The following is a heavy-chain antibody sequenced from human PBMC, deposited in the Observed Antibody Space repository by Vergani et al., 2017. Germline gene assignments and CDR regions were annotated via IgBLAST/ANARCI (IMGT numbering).Heavy chain of an antibody. Sequence: EVQLVESGGGLVKPGGSLRLSCAASGFTFSSYAMSWVRQAPGKGLEWVSDISGSGGRPYYADSVKGRFTISRDNSKNTLYLQMNSLRAEDTAVYYCAKNLRIAAPGIVWGKGTTVTVSS. CDR3: AKNLRIAAPGIV. J-gene: IGHJ6*04. CDR1: GFTFSSYA. V-gene: IGHV3-23*04. D-gene: IGHD6-13*01. CDR2: ISGSGGRP.